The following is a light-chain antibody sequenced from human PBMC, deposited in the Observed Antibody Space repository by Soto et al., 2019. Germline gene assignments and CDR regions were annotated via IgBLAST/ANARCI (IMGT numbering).Light chain of an antibody. V-gene: IGKV3-20*01. J-gene: IGKJ2*01. Sequence: EIVLTQSPGTLSLSPGERATLSCRASQSVRSSYLAWYQQKPGQAPRLLIYGASSRATGIPDRFSGTGSGTDFTLTISRLAPEDFAVYYCQQYGGSPYTFGQGTKLEIK. CDR3: QQYGGSPYT. CDR1: QSVRSSY. CDR2: GAS.